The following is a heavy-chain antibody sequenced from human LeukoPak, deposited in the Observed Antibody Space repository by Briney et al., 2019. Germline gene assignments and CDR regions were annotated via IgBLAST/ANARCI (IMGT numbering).Heavy chain of an antibody. CDR2: IYSDNT. Sequence: GGSLRLSCVASGFMFDDYDMSWVRQAPGKGLEWVSFIYSDNTHYSDSVKGRFTISRDNSKNTLYLQMNSLRAEDTAVYYCARRAGAYSHPYDYWGQGTLVTVSS. J-gene: IGHJ4*02. D-gene: IGHD4/OR15-4a*01. CDR1: GFMFDDYD. CDR3: ARRAGAYSHPYDY. V-gene: IGHV3-53*01.